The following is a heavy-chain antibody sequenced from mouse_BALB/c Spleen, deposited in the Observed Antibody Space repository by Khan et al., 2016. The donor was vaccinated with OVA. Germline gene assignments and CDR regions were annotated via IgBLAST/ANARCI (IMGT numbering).Heavy chain of an antibody. D-gene: IGHD1-2*01. CDR2: ISPGSGDT. Sequence: QVQLQQSGAELARPGASVKLSCKASGYTFTDYYINWVKQRTGQGLEWIGEISPGSGDTYYKERFKGKATLTADKSSSTAYMQLSSLTSEASAVYFCARRNYFGYTFAYWGQGTLVTVSA. J-gene: IGHJ3*01. V-gene: IGHV1-77*01. CDR3: ARRNYFGYTFAY. CDR1: GYTFTDYY.